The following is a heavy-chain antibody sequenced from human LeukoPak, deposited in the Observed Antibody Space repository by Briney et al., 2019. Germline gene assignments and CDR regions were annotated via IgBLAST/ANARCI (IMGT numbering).Heavy chain of an antibody. Sequence: GGSLRLSCAGFGFTFSNYAIHWVRQAPGKGLEWVAAISFDGSKSYYAESVKGRFSISRDNSRDTLYLQMSSLAVEDTAIYYCARSRIANDSSGYYLKFDYWGQGALVTVSS. D-gene: IGHD3-22*01. J-gene: IGHJ4*02. V-gene: IGHV3-30*15. CDR3: ARSRIANDSSGYYLKFDY. CDR1: GFTFSNYA. CDR2: ISFDGSKS.